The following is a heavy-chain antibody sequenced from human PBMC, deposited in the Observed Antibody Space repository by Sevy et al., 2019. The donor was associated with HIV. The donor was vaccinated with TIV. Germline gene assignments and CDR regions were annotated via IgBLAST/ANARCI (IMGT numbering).Heavy chain of an antibody. J-gene: IGHJ4*02. V-gene: IGHV4-59*08. Sequence: SETLSLTCTVSGGSITSLYWNWIRQPPGKGLEWIANIYYNGHINYNPSLKSRVTLSLDTSKNQFSLRLSSVTAADTVWYCGGGENAWGRGYSWGQGTLVTVSS. CDR3: GGENAWGRGYS. CDR1: GGSITSLY. D-gene: IGHD1-26*01. CDR2: IYYNGHI.